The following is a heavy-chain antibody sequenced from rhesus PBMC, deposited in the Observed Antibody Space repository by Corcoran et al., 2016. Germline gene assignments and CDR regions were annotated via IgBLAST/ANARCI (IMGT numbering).Heavy chain of an antibody. CDR3: ARLSSYYFDY. CDR2: IFDSIGST. CDR1: GGSISGGYG. V-gene: IGHV4S7*01. Sequence: QVQLQESGPGLVKPSETLSLTCAVSGGSISGGYGWSWIRLPPGKGLEWIGHIFDSIGSTYYNPSLKSRVTISRDTSKNQFSLKLSSVTAADTAVYYCARLSSYYFDYWGQGVLVTVSS. J-gene: IGHJ4*01.